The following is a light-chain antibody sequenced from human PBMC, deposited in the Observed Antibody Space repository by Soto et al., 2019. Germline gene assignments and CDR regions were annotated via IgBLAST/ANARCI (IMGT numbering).Light chain of an antibody. J-gene: IGLJ1*01. V-gene: IGLV2-14*01. CDR3: SSYTTSRTYF. CDR2: NVN. Sequence: QSVLTQPASVSGSPGQSITISCTGSNSDIGSYDRVAWYQQEPGKAPKIMIFNVNNRPSGISNRFSGSKSGNTASLTISGLQAEDEADYYCSSYTTSRTYFFGTGTKLTVL. CDR1: NSDIGSYDR.